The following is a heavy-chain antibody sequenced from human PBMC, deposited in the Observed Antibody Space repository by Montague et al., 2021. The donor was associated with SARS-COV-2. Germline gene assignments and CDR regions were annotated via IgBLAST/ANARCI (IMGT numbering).Heavy chain of an antibody. CDR1: GFTFSSYA. Sequence: SLRLSCAASGFTFSSYAMSWVRQAPGKGLEWVSVIYSGGSSPYYADSVKGRFTISRDNSKNTLYLQMNSLRAEDTAVYYCAKDPYYDFWSGYYFDYWGQGTLVTVSS. CDR3: AKDPYYDFWSGYYFDY. CDR2: IYSGGSSP. J-gene: IGHJ4*02. V-gene: IGHV3-23*03. D-gene: IGHD3-3*01.